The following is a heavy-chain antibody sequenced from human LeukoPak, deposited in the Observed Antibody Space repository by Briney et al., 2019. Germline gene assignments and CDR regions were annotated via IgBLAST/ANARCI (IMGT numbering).Heavy chain of an antibody. D-gene: IGHD3-10*01. V-gene: IGHV1-18*01. CDR2: ISAYNGNK. J-gene: IGHJ4*02. Sequence: ASVKFSCKASGYTFNSYGISWVRHAPGQGLGWMGWISAYNGNKIYRRICQRRVTMPTDTATRPAYMDLRSLRSDDTAIYYCARDSADGSGTYYSASPDYWGQGTLVTVCS. CDR3: ARDSADGSGTYYSASPDY. CDR1: GYTFNSYG.